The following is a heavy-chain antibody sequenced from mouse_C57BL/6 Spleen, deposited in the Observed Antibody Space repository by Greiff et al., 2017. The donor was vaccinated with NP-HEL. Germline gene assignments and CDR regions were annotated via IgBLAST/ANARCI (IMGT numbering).Heavy chain of an antibody. J-gene: IGHJ3*01. Sequence: QVQLQQSGPGLVQPSQSLSITCTVSGFSLTSYGVHWVRQSPGKGLEWLGVIWSGGSTDYNAAFISRLSISKDNSKSQVFFKMNSLQADDTAIYYCARNDGYSRGFAYWGQGTLVTVSA. CDR2: IWSGGST. CDR1: GFSLTSYG. CDR3: ARNDGYSRGFAY. D-gene: IGHD2-3*01. V-gene: IGHV2-2*01.